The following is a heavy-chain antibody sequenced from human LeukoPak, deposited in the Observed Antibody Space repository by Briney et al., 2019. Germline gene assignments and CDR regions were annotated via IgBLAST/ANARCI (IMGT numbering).Heavy chain of an antibody. Sequence: SETLSLTCTVSGGSISSYYWSWIRQPPGKGLEWIGYIYYSGSTKYNPSLKSRATISVDTSKKEFSLKLSSVTAADTAVYYCATLGAYYSGRNGYYYFDYWGQGALVTVSS. J-gene: IGHJ4*02. D-gene: IGHD3-22*01. CDR2: IYYSGST. CDR3: ATLGAYYSGRNGYYYFDY. V-gene: IGHV4-59*08. CDR1: GGSISSYY.